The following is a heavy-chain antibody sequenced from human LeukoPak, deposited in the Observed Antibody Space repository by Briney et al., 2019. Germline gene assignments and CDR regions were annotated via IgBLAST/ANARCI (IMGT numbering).Heavy chain of an antibody. Sequence: GGSLRLSCAASGFTSSSYGMSWVRQAPGKGLEWVSAISGSGGSTYYADSVKGRFTISRDNSKNTLYLQMNSLRAEDTAVYYCAKASSYDILTGYLYYFDYWGQGTLVTVSS. CDR3: AKASSYDILTGYLYYFDY. J-gene: IGHJ4*02. CDR2: ISGSGGST. V-gene: IGHV3-23*01. CDR1: GFTSSSYG. D-gene: IGHD3-9*01.